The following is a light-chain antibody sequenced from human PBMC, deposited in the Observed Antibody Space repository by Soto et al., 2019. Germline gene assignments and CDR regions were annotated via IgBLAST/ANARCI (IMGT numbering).Light chain of an antibody. J-gene: IGKJ1*01. V-gene: IGKV3-20*01. CDR2: GAA. CDR3: QQYGSSPTT. Sequence: EIELPPSQGTLSLSPGHSANLSCRASQSVSSSYLAWCQQKPGQAPRLLIYGAASRATGIPDRFSGSGAGADFTLTISRLEPEEVAVDYCQQYGSSPTTFGQGTKVDIK. CDR1: QSVSSSY.